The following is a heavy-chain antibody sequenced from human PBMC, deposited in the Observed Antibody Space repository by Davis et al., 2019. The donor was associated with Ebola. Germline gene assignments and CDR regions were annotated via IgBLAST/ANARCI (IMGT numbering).Heavy chain of an antibody. J-gene: IGHJ1*01. Sequence: GGSLRLSCAASGFTFSSYWMSWVRQAPGKGLEWVANIKQDGSEKYYVDSVKGRFTISRDNSKNTLYLQMDSLRADDTAVYYCAEDRQLNYWGQGTLVTVSS. CDR1: GFTFSSYW. CDR3: AEDRQLNY. D-gene: IGHD1-1*01. V-gene: IGHV3-7*03. CDR2: IKQDGSEK.